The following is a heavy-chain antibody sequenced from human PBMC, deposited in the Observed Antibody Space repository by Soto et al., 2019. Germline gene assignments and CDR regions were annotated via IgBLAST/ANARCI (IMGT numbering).Heavy chain of an antibody. CDR3: ASLNISSGGSRDAFDI. CDR1: GGSFSGYY. CDR2: INHSGST. V-gene: IGHV4-34*01. D-gene: IGHD2-15*01. Sequence: PSETLSLTCAVYGGSFSGYYWSWIRQPPGKGQKWIGEINHSGSTNYNPSLKSRVTISVDTSKNQFSLKLISVTAADTAVYYCASLNISSGGSRDAFDIWGQGTMVTVSS. J-gene: IGHJ3*02.